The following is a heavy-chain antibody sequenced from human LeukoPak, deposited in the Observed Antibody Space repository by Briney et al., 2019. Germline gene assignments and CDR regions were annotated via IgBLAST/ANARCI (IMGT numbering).Heavy chain of an antibody. D-gene: IGHD6-13*01. CDR3: ARGPSSNWSGLDF. J-gene: IGHJ4*02. CDR2: ISGFGGST. CDR1: GFTFNNYA. V-gene: IGHV3-23*01. Sequence: GGSLRLSCAASGFTFNNYAMNWVRQAPGKGLEWVSGISGFGGSTYYAPSVKGRLTISRDNAKNTLYLQVNNLRAEDTAVYYCARGPSSNWSGLDFWGQGTLLTVSS.